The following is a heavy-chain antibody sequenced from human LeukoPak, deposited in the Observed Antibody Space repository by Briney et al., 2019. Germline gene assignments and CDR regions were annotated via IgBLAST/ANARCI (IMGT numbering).Heavy chain of an antibody. V-gene: IGHV5-10-1*01. D-gene: IGHD2-15*01. CDR3: ARHPSSVVAATVLDY. CDR2: IDPSDSYT. Sequence: GESLKISCKGSGYSFTSYWIRWVRQMPGKGLEWMGRIDPSDSYTNYSPSFQGHVTISADKSISTAYLQWSSLKASDTAMYYCARHPSSVVAATVLDYWGQGTLVTVSS. J-gene: IGHJ4*02. CDR1: GYSFTSYW.